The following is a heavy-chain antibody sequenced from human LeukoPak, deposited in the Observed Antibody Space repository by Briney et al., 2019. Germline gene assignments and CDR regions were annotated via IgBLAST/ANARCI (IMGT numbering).Heavy chain of an antibody. CDR3: AKGGLCGGDCYSGFDY. D-gene: IGHD2-21*02. CDR1: GFTFSSYA. V-gene: IGHV3-23*01. Sequence: GGSLRLSCAASGFTFSSYAMSWVRQAPGKGLERVSAISGSGGSTYYADSVKGRFTISRDNSKNTLYLQMNSLRAEDTAVYYCAKGGLCGGDCYSGFDYWGQGTLVTVSS. CDR2: ISGSGGST. J-gene: IGHJ4*02.